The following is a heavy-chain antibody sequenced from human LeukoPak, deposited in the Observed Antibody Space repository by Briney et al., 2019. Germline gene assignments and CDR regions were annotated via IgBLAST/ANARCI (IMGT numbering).Heavy chain of an antibody. Sequence: GGSLRLSCAASGFTFSSYAMSWVRQAPGKGLEWVSAISGSGGSTYYADSVKGRFTISRDNSKNTLYLQMNSLRAKDTAVYYCAKDHKYRIAAAGRGWYFDYWGQGTLVTVSS. CDR3: AKDHKYRIAAAGRGWYFDY. CDR1: GFTFSSYA. CDR2: ISGSGGST. J-gene: IGHJ4*02. V-gene: IGHV3-23*01. D-gene: IGHD6-13*01.